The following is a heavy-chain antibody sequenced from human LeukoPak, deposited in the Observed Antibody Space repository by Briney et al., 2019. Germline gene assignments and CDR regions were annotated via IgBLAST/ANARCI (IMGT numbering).Heavy chain of an antibody. V-gene: IGHV3-30*02. J-gene: IGHJ2*01. D-gene: IGHD2-15*01. CDR3: AKDACSCGTCYGGWYCDL. CDR1: GFTFSSYG. CDR2: MHYDGNIK. Sequence: PGGSLRLSCAASGFTFSSYGMHWVRQAPGKGLEWVAFMHYDGNIKYYADSVKGRFTISRDISKNTLYLQMSSLRAEDTAVYYCAKDACSCGTCYGGWYCDLWGRGTLVTVSS.